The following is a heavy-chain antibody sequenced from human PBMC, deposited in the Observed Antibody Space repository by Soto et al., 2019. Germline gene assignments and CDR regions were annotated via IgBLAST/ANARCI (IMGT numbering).Heavy chain of an antibody. V-gene: IGHV4-61*01. D-gene: IGHD3-3*01. J-gene: IGHJ6*02. CDR3: ARLQVYDFWSGSVPMDV. Sequence: KTSETLSLTCTVSGGSVSSGSYQWSWIRQSPGKGLEWIGYIYYTGSTNYNPSLKSRVTISVDTSKNQFSLKLTSVTAADTALYFCARLQVYDFWSGSVPMDVWGQGTTVTVSS. CDR1: GGSVSSGSYQ. CDR2: IYYTGST.